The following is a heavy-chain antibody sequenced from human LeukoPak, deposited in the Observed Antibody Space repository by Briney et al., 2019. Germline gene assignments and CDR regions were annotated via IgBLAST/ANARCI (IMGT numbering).Heavy chain of an antibody. V-gene: IGHV4-59*01. D-gene: IGHD6-19*01. CDR2: IYYSGST. J-gene: IGHJ3*02. CDR3: ARGQGAVGAFDI. Sequence: PSETLSLTCTVSGGSISSYYWSWIRQPPGKGLEWIGYIYYSGSTNYNPSLKSRVTISVDTSKNQFSLKLSSVTAADTAVYYCARGQGAVGAFDIWGQGTMVTVSS. CDR1: GGSISSYY.